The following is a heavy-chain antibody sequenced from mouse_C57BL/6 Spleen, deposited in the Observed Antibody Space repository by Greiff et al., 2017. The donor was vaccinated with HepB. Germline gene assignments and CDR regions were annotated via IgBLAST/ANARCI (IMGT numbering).Heavy chain of an antibody. V-gene: IGHV1-50*01. CDR3: AREGYYAMDY. CDR1: GYTFTSYW. Sequence: QVQLQQPGAELVKPGASVKLSCKASGYTFTSYWMQWVKQRPGQGLAWIGEIDPSDSYTNYNQKFKGTATLTVDTSSSTAYMQLSSLTSEDSAVYYCAREGYYAMDYWGQGTSVTVSS. CDR2: IDPSDSYT. J-gene: IGHJ4*01.